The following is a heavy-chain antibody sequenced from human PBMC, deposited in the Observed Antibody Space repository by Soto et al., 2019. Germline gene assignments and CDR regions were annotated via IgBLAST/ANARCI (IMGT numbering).Heavy chain of an antibody. D-gene: IGHD6-19*01. CDR1: GYTFTGYY. V-gene: IGHV1-2*04. J-gene: IGHJ6*02. CDR3: ARETVAGRYYYYGMDV. CDR2: INPNSGGT. Sequence: QVQLVQSGAEVKKPGASVKVSCKASGYTFTGYYMHWVRQAPGQGLEWMGWINPNSGGTNYAQKVKGWVTMTRDTSISTAYMELSRLRSDDTAVYYCARETVAGRYYYYGMDVWGQGTTVTVSS.